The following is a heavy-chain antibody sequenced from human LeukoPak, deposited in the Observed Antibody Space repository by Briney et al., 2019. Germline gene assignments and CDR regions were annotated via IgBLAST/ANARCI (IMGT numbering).Heavy chain of an antibody. Sequence: SETLSLTCAVSGYSISSGYYWSWIRQPPGKGLEWIGEINHSGSTNYNPSLKSRVTISVDTSKNQFSLKLSSVTAADTAVYYCARESAAAGPVFDYWGQGTLVTVSS. J-gene: IGHJ4*02. CDR3: ARESAAAGPVFDY. CDR1: GYSISSGYY. V-gene: IGHV4-34*01. CDR2: INHSGST. D-gene: IGHD6-13*01.